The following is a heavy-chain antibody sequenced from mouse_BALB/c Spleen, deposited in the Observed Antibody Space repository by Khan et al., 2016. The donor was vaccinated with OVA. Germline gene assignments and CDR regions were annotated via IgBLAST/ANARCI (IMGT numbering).Heavy chain of an antibody. J-gene: IGHJ3*01. CDR1: GYTFTSYT. CDR3: GRDGAYYRNDGWFAY. V-gene: IGHV1-4*01. CDR2: INTNNGYT. Sequence: VQLKESGAELARPGASVKMSCKTSGYTFTSYTIHWIQLRPGQGLEWIGYINTNNGYTNYNQKFKDKATLTADKSSTTVYMQLSSLTSDDSAIXDCGRDGAYYRNDGWFAYGGQGTLVTVSA. D-gene: IGHD2-14*01.